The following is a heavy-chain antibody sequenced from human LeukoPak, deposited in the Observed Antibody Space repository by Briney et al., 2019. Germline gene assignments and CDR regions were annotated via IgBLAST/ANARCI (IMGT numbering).Heavy chain of an antibody. V-gene: IGHV1-46*01. Sequence: GASVKVSCKASGGTFTSYYMHWVRQAPGQGLEWMGLINPTGDSTGYAQKFQGRVTMTRDMSTSTDFMELSSLRSEGTAVYYCARDNSVGDNAWWFDPWGQGTLVTVSS. CDR2: INPTGDST. D-gene: IGHD1-26*01. J-gene: IGHJ5*02. CDR3: ARDNSVGDNAWWFDP. CDR1: GGTFTSYY.